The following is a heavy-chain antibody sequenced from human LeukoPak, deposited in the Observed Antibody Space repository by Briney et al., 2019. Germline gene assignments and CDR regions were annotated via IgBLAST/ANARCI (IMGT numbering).Heavy chain of an antibody. D-gene: IGHD7-27*01. CDR1: GFTSSNYA. J-gene: IGHJ4*02. CDR2: ISSDESDK. CDR3: ASFGANWRYPFDY. V-gene: IGHV3-30-3*01. Sequence: GGSLRLSCAASGFTSSNYAMHWVRQAPGKGLEWVAFISSDESDKYYADSVKGRFTISRDNSKNTLYLQMNSLRAEDTAVYYCASFGANWRYPFDYWGQGTLVTVSS.